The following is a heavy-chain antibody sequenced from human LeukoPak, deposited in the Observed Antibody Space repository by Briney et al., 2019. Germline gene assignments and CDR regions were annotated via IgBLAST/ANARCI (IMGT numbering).Heavy chain of an antibody. CDR1: GFTFSSYA. CDR3: ARFSVLSQAYRAGFDI. V-gene: IGHV3-30*04. Sequence: PGGSLRLSCAASGFTFSSYAMHWVRQAPGKGLEWVAVISYDGSNKYYADSVKGRFTISRDNSKNTLYLQMNSLRAEDTAVYYCARFSVLSQAYRAGFDIWGQGTMVTVSS. CDR2: ISYDGSNK. D-gene: IGHD2-8*01. J-gene: IGHJ3*02.